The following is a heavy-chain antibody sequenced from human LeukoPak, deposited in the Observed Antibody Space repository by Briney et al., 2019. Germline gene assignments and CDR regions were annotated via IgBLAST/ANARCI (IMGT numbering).Heavy chain of an antibody. J-gene: IGHJ4*02. CDR2: TSSSDAGT. D-gene: IGHD3-9*01. V-gene: IGHV3-23*01. CDR3: AKGSDILTGYRFDY. CDR1: GFTLSSYA. Sequence: PGGSLRLSCAASGFTLSSYAMSWVRQAPGKGLEWVSATSSSDAGTYYAESVRGRFTISRDNSKNTLFLQMNSLRAEDGAVYYCAKGSDILTGYRFDYWGQGTLVTVSS.